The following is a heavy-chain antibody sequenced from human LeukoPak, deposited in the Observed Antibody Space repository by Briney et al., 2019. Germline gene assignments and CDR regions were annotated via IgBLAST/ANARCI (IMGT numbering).Heavy chain of an antibody. D-gene: IGHD1-7*01. V-gene: IGHV4-4*02. Sequence: SETLSLTCAVSGGSISSSNWWSWVRQPPGKGLEWIGEIYHSGSTNYNPSLKSRVTISVDKSKNQFSLKLSSVTAADTAVYYCARALLGGELRPLRWFDPWGQGTLVTVSS. CDR1: GGSISSSNW. CDR2: IYHSGST. J-gene: IGHJ5*02. CDR3: ARALLGGELRPLRWFDP.